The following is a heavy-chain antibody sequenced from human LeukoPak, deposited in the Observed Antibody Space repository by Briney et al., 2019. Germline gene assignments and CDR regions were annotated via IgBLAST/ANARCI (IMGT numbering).Heavy chain of an antibody. CDR3: ARGGGSSGFDC. D-gene: IGHD4-23*01. Sequence: TGGSLRLSCAASEFTFIDYAMSWVRQAPGKGLEWVSAISSSGGGTYYADSVKGRFTISRDNSKNSLHMQMSTLSVEDTSVYYCARGGGSSGFDCWGQGTLLTVSS. J-gene: IGHJ4*02. CDR1: EFTFIDYA. V-gene: IGHV3-23*01. CDR2: ISSSGGGT.